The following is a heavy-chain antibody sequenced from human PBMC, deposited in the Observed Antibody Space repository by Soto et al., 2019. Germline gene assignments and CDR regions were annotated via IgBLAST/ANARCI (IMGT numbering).Heavy chain of an antibody. CDR3: ARDRSGGVPGYFDL. CDR1: GFTFSSYG. CDR2: IWYDGSNK. J-gene: IGHJ2*01. D-gene: IGHD6-25*01. Sequence: HVQLVESGGGVVQPGRSLRLSCAASGFTFSSYGMHWVRQAPGKGLEWVAVIWYDGSNKYYADSVKGRFTISRDNSKNTLYLQMNSLRAEDTAVYYCARDRSGGVPGYFDLWGRGTLVTVSS. V-gene: IGHV3-33*01.